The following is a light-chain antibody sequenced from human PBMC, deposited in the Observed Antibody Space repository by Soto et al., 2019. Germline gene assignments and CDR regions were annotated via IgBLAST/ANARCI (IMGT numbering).Light chain of an antibody. CDR2: DVS. CDR3: SSYTTSNTRQIV. Sequence: QSALTQPASVSGSPGQSITISCTGTSSDVGGYNYVSWYQHHPGKAPKLMIYDVSNRPSGVSNRFSGSKSGNTASLTISGLQPGDEADYYCSSYTTSNTRQIVFGTGTKATVL. V-gene: IGLV2-14*03. J-gene: IGLJ1*01. CDR1: SSDVGGYNY.